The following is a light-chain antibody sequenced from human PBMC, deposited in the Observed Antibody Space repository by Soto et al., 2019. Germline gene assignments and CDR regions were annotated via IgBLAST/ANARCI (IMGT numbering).Light chain of an antibody. CDR1: QSVNSN. CDR2: DAS. CDR3: QHGSDWPPFT. V-gene: IGKV3-11*01. Sequence: EIVLTKSPASLSLSPGERATLSCRASQSVNSNLAWYQHKPGQAPRLLIYDASNRATGIPARFSGSGSGTDFTLTVSSLEPEDFAVYYCQHGSDWPPFTFGQGTRLE. J-gene: IGKJ5*01.